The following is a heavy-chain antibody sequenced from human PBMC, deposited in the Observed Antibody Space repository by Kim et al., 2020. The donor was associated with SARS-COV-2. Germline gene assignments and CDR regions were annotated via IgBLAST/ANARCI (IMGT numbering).Heavy chain of an antibody. CDR2: K. J-gene: IGHJ4*02. Sequence: KYYAESVKSRFTISKDIAKNEVFLHMSSLRAEDTAVYYCARDGGGSGLFDHWGQGTQVTVAS. D-gene: IGHD3-16*01. V-gene: IGHV3-7*04. CDR3: ARDGGGSGLFDH.